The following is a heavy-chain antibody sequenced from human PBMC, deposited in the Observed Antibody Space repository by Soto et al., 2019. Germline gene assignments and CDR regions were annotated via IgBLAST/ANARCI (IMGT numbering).Heavy chain of an antibody. V-gene: IGHV1-69*01. J-gene: IGHJ6*02. CDR3: ARGNSPYIVGANLGYYYGMDV. D-gene: IGHD1-26*01. CDR2: IIPIFGTA. Sequence: VKVACTASGGPLISYAIIWVRQAPGQGLEWMGGIIPIFGTANYAQKFQGRVTITADESTSTAYMELSSLRSEDTAVYYCARGNSPYIVGANLGYYYGMDVWGQGTTVTVSS. CDR1: GGPLISYA.